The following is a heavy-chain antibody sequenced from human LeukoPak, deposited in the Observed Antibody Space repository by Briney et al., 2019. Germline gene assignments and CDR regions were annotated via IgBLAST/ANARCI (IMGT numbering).Heavy chain of an antibody. CDR3: AKKRDAFDI. J-gene: IGHJ3*02. D-gene: IGHD5-24*01. CDR1: GFTFSSYA. Sequence: PGGSLRLSCAPSGFTFSSYAMGWVRQAPGKRPEWVSSLTDSGGTTYYVDSVKGRFTISRDNSKNTLYLHMNSLRAEDTAMYYCAKKRDAFDIWGQGTVVAVSS. V-gene: IGHV3-23*01. CDR2: LTDSGGTT.